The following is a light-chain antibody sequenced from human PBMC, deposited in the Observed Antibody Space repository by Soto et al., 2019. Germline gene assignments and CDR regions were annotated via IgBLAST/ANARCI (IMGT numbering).Light chain of an antibody. CDR2: GNS. J-gene: IGLJ1*01. CDR3: CSYAGSLYV. Sequence: QSVLTQPPSVSGAPGQRVTISCTGSSSNIGAGYDVHWYQQLPGTAPKLLIYGNSNRPSGVPDRFSGSKSGTSASLAITGLQAEDEADYYCCSYAGSLYVFGTGT. V-gene: IGLV1-40*01. CDR1: SSNIGAGYD.